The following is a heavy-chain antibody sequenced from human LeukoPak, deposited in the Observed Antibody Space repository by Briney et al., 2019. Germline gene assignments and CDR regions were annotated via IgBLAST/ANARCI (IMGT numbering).Heavy chain of an antibody. D-gene: IGHD5-12*01. CDR2: IYYSGST. J-gene: IGHJ5*02. CDR1: GGSISSSSYY. CDR3: AKIEDSGYDYRGWFDP. V-gene: IGHV4-39*07. Sequence: SETLSLTCTVSGGSISSSSYYWGWIRQPPGKGLEWIGSIYYSGSTYYNPSPKSRVTISVDTSKNQFSLKLSSVTAADTAVYYCAKIEDSGYDYRGWFDPWGQGTLVTVSS.